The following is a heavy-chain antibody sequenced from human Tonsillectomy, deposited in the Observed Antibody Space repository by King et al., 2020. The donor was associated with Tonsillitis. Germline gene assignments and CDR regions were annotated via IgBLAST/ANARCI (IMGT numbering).Heavy chain of an antibody. J-gene: IGHJ4*02. CDR3: AKESYYDILTGYPGYFDN. D-gene: IGHD3-9*01. CDR1: GFTFSSYA. Sequence: EVQLVESGGGLVQPGGSLRLSCAASGFTFSSYAMSWVRQAPGKGLEWVSVIYSGGSSTYYADSVKGRFTISRDNSKNTLYLQMNSLRAEDTAVYYCAKESYYDILTGYPGYFDNWGQGTLVTVSS. CDR2: IYSGGSST. V-gene: IGHV3-23*03.